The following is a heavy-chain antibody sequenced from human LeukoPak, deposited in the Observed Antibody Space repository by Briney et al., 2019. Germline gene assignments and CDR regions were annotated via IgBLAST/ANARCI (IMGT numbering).Heavy chain of an antibody. V-gene: IGHV1-69*04. CDR2: IIPILGIA. CDR1: GGTFSSYA. D-gene: IGHD4-23*01. J-gene: IGHJ4*02. Sequence: SVKVSCKASGGTFSSYAISWVRQAPGQGLEWMGRIIPILGIANYAQKFQGRVTITADKSTSTAYMELSSLRSEDTAVYYCARDERWSYYFDYWGQGTLVTVSS. CDR3: ARDERWSYYFDY.